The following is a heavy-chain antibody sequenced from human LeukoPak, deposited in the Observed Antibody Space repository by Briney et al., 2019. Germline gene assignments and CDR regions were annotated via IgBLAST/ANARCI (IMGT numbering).Heavy chain of an antibody. J-gene: IGHJ4*02. CDR2: LSYTGKT. CDR3: SEGYFEPFDH. V-gene: IGHV4-59*02. CDR1: GVSVSTSH. Sequence: SETLFLTCNVSGVSVSTSHWNWIRQRPGKGLEWIGCLSYTGKTDYNPSLKSRVSISLGSSSNHFSLKLTSVTAADTAVYYCSEGYFEPFDHWGQGILVTVSS. D-gene: IGHD2/OR15-2a*01.